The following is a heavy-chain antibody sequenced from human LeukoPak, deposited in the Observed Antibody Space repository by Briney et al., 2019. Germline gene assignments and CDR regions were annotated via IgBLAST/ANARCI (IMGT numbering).Heavy chain of an antibody. D-gene: IGHD6-13*01. Sequence: PGGSLRLSCAASGFTFSSYGMSWVRQAPGKGLEWVSAISGSGGSTYYADSVKGRFTISRDNSKNTLYLQMNSLRAEDTAVYYCARDWSSSSWYPRYYFDYWGQGTLVTVSS. CDR3: ARDWSSSSWYPRYYFDY. J-gene: IGHJ4*02. CDR2: ISGSGGST. CDR1: GFTFSSYG. V-gene: IGHV3-23*01.